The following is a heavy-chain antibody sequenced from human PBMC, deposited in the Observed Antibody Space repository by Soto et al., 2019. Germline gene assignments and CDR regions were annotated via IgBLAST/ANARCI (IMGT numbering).Heavy chain of an antibody. Sequence: EVQLLGSGGGLVQPGGSLRLSCAASGFTFSSYAMSWVRQAPGKGLEWVSAISGSGGSTYYADSVKGRFTISRDNSKNTHYLQMSSLGGVDTAVYYWAKVEYRQEGDRRRNLFSAFGIWGRGTMVTVSS. J-gene: IGHJ3*02. D-gene: IGHD6-6*01. CDR1: GFTFSSYA. V-gene: IGHV3-23*01. CDR3: AKVEYRQEGDRRRNLFSAFGI. CDR2: ISGSGGST.